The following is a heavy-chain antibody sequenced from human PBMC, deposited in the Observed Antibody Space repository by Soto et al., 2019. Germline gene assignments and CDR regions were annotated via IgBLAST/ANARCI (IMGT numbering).Heavy chain of an antibody. Sequence: PGGSLRPSCAASGFTFSSYGMHWVRQAPGKGLEWVAVIWYDGSNKYYADSVKGRFTISRDNSKNTLYLQMNSLRAEDTAVYYCARGVGSGWSGSSVDYWGQGTLVTVSS. D-gene: IGHD6-19*01. V-gene: IGHV3-33*01. CDR2: IWYDGSNK. CDR3: ARGVGSGWSGSSVDY. J-gene: IGHJ4*02. CDR1: GFTFSSYG.